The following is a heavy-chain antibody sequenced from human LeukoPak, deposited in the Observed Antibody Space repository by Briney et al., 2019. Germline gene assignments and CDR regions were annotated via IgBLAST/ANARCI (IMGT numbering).Heavy chain of an antibody. CDR2: ISADSKTI. J-gene: IGHJ4*02. D-gene: IGHD3-10*01. CDR1: GFPFRSYT. Sequence: GGSLRLSCAASGFPFRSYTLNWVRQAPGKGLEWVASISADSKTIYYADSVRGRFTISRDNAKNSLYLQMNSLRAEDTAVYYCAGGSNYFDYWGQGTLVTVSS. CDR3: AGGSNYFDY. V-gene: IGHV3-48*04.